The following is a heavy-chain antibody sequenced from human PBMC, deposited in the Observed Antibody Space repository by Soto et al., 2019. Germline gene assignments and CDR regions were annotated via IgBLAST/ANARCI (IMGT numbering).Heavy chain of an antibody. J-gene: IGHJ4*02. CDR2: ISSSSSYI. V-gene: IGHV3-21*01. CDR1: GFTFSSYS. CDR3: ARDPGMTTALY. D-gene: IGHD4-17*01. Sequence: GGSLRLSCAASGFTFSSYSMNWVRQAPGKGLEWVSSISSSSSYIYYADSVKGRFTISRGNAKNSLYLQMNSLRAEDTAVYYCARDPGMTTALYWGQGTLVTVSS.